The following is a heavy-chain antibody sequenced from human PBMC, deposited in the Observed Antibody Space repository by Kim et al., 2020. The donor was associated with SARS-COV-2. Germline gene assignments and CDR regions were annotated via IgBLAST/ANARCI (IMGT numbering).Heavy chain of an antibody. D-gene: IGHD3-16*02. CDR3: ASALGH. V-gene: IGHV4-4*07. CDR1: GDSLGSDY. J-gene: IGHJ4*02. Sequence: SETLSLTCTVSGDSLGSDYWSWNRQPAGKGLEWIGRIYTSGRTNYNPSLQSRVTMSVDMSKNQFSLKLSSVTAADTAVYYCASALGHWGQGTLVTVSS. CDR2: IYTSGRT.